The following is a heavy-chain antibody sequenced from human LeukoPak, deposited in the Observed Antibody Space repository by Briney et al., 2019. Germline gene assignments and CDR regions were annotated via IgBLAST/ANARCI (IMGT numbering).Heavy chain of an antibody. CDR1: GGSISSGGYS. V-gene: IGHV4-30-2*01. J-gene: IGHJ3*02. Sequence: PSETLSLTCAASGGSISSGGYSWSWIRQPPGKGLEWIGYIYHSGSTYYNPSLKSRVTISVDRSKNQFSLKLSSVTAADTAVYYCAIEGYCSGGSCRDLLNRAFDIWGQGTMVTVSS. CDR2: IYHSGST. D-gene: IGHD2-15*01. CDR3: AIEGYCSGGSCRDLLNRAFDI.